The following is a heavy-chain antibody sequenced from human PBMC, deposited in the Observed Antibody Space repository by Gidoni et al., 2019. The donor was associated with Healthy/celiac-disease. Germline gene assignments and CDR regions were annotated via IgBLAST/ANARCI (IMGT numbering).Heavy chain of an antibody. Sequence: EVQLVESGGGLVQPGGSLRLSCAAYGFPFSSCGMNWVRQAPGKGLGWIAYSSSRCSTIYYADWVNGRFNNSRDNVKNSMYMQMTSLRAEDKGVNYCATRDLEARAAGVDYWGQGTLVTVSS. CDR1: GFPFSSCG. J-gene: IGHJ4*02. CDR2: SSSRCSTI. CDR3: ATRDLEARAAGVDY. V-gene: IGHV3-48*01.